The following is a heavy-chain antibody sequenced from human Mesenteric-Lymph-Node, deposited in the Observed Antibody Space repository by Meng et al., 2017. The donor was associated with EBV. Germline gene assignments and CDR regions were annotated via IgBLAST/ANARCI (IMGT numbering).Heavy chain of an antibody. CDR2: VFHSGST. CDR1: GASSFTSNW. Sequence: HLRGSGPGRGKPSGPPSLPCVVSGASSFTSNWWSWVRQTPGKGLEWIGEVFHSGSTNYNPSLKSRVTISVDKSKNQFSLEVTSVTAADAAVYYCVRGLGGSGNYYFDYWGQGTLVTVSS. V-gene: IGHV4-4*02. CDR3: VRGLGGSGNYYFDY. J-gene: IGHJ4*02. D-gene: IGHD3-10*01.